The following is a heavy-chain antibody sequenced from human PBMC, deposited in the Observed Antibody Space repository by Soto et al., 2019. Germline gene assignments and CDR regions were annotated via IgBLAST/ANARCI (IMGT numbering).Heavy chain of an antibody. V-gene: IGHV4-4*02. Sequence: SETLSLTCTVSGGSSTSNNWWTWVRQPPGQGLEWIGEIYRTGSTNYNPSLKSRVTISLDKSENQFSLKVTSLTAADTAVYYCASRDPGTSVDYWGQGTLVTVSS. CDR3: ASRDPGTSVDY. D-gene: IGHD1-7*01. CDR1: GGSSTSNNW. J-gene: IGHJ4*02. CDR2: IYRTGST.